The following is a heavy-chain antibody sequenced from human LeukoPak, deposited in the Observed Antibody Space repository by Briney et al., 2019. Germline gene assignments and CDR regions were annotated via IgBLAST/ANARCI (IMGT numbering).Heavy chain of an antibody. D-gene: IGHD3-22*01. CDR3: ARDYYDTPWL. J-gene: IGHJ4*02. Sequence: ASVKVSCKASGYTFTSYAMHWVRQAPGQRLEWMGWINAGNGNTKYLQKFQGRVTITRDTSASTAYMELSSLRSEDTAVYYCARDYYDTPWLWGQGTLVTVSS. V-gene: IGHV1-3*01. CDR1: GYTFTSYA. CDR2: INAGNGNT.